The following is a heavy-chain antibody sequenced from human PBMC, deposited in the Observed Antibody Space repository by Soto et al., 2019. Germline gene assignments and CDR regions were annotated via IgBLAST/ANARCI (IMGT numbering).Heavy chain of an antibody. CDR1: GYTFTSYA. Sequence: QVQLVQSGAEMKKPGASVKVSCKASGYTFTSYAISWVRQAPGQGLEWMGWISPYNGNTNYAQKLQGRVTMTTDTSTSTAYMELRSLRSDDTAVYYCARDPSQYFDSSGLALGYWGQGTLVTVSS. J-gene: IGHJ4*02. CDR3: ARDPSQYFDSSGLALGY. D-gene: IGHD3-22*01. CDR2: ISPYNGNT. V-gene: IGHV1-18*01.